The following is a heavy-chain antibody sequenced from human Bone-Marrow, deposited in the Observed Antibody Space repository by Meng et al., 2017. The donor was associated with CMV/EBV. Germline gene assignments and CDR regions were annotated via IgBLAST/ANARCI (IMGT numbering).Heavy chain of an antibody. CDR1: GFTFSSYG. J-gene: IGHJ4*02. CDR2: IRYDATNK. V-gene: IGHV3-30*02. Sequence: GESLKISCAASGFTFSSYGMHWVRQASGKGLEWVAFIRYDATNKYYADSVKGRFTISRENSKNTLFLQMSSLRAEDTAVYYCAKPRDHGFRGYDSPFDYWGQGTLVTVSS. CDR3: AKPRDHGFRGYDSPFDY. D-gene: IGHD5-12*01.